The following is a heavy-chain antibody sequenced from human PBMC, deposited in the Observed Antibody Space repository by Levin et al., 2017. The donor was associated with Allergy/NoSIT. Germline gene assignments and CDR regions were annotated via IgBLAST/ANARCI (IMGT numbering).Heavy chain of an antibody. V-gene: IGHV3-33*01. J-gene: IGHJ6*02. CDR3: ARDADYSNYVAHYYYGMDV. CDR1: GFTFSSYG. D-gene: IGHD4-11*01. CDR2: IWYDGSNK. Sequence: GGSLRLSCAASGFTFSSYGMHWVRQAPGKGLEWVAVIWYDGSNKYYADSVKGRFTISRDNSKNTLYLQMNSLRAEDTAVYYCARDADYSNYVAHYYYGMDVWGQGTTVTVSS.